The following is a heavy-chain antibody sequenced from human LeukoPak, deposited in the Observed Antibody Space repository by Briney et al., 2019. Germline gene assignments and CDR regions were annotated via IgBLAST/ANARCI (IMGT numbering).Heavy chain of an antibody. D-gene: IGHD3-10*01. CDR1: GFTFSSYA. CDR3: ARDYGYYYGSGSYYIPD. Sequence: GGSLSLSCAASGFTFSSYAMHRVRQAPGKGLEWVAVISYDGSNKYYADSVKGRFTISRDNSKNTLYLQMNSLRAEDTAVYYCARDYGYYYGSGSYYIPDWGQGTLVTVSS. J-gene: IGHJ4*02. V-gene: IGHV3-30-3*01. CDR2: ISYDGSNK.